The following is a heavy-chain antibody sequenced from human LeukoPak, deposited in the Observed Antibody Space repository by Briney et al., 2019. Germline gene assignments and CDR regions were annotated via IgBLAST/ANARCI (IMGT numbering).Heavy chain of an antibody. Sequence: GGSLRLSCAASGFTFSDYNMNWIRQAPGKGLEWVSYISSSSRNTNYADSVKGRFTISRDNAKNSLYLQMNSLRAEDTAVYYCARDMAAAGTGLIDYWGQGTLVTVSS. J-gene: IGHJ4*02. CDR1: GFTFSDYN. D-gene: IGHD6-13*01. CDR3: ARDMAAAGTGLIDY. CDR2: ISSSSRNT. V-gene: IGHV3-11*06.